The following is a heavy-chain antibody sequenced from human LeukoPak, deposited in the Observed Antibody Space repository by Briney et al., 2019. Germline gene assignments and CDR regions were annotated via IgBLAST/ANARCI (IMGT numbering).Heavy chain of an antibody. J-gene: IGHJ3*02. CDR2: ISGSGGST. Sequence: PGGSLRLSCAASGFTFPNYVMSWVRQAPGKGLEWVSAISGSGGSTYYADSVKGRFTISRDNSKNTLYLQMNSLRAEDTAVYYCAKDHRGVVVGAFDIWGQGTMVTVSS. CDR3: AKDHRGVVVGAFDI. V-gene: IGHV3-23*01. D-gene: IGHD2-15*01. CDR1: GFTFPNYV.